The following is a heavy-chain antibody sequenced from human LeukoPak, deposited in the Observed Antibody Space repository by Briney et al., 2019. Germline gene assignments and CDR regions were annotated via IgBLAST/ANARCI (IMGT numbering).Heavy chain of an antibody. J-gene: IGHJ6*03. CDR3: AARRAVRGARKDYYMDV. Sequence: SETLSLTCTVSGGSISSYYWSWIRQPAGKGLEWIGRIYTSGSTNYNPSLKSRVTISVDTSKNQFSLKLSSVTAADTAVYYCAARRAVRGARKDYYMDVWGKGTTVTVSS. V-gene: IGHV4-4*07. CDR1: GGSISSYY. D-gene: IGHD3-10*01. CDR2: IYTSGST.